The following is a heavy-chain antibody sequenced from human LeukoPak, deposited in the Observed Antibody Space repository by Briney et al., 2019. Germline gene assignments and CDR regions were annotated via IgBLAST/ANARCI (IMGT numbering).Heavy chain of an antibody. CDR3: ARSRKGGTRPKEYCFDY. CDR1: GYTFTSYD. V-gene: IGHV1-8*03. D-gene: IGHD1-14*01. Sequence: ASVKVSCKASGYTFTSYDINWVRQATGQGLEWMGWMNPNSGNTGYAQKFQGRVTITRNTSISTAYMELSSLRSEDTAVYYCARSRKGGTRPKEYCFDYWGQGTLVTVSS. J-gene: IGHJ4*02. CDR2: MNPNSGNT.